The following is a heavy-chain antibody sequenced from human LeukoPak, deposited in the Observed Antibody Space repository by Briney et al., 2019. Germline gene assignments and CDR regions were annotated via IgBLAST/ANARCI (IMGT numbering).Heavy chain of an antibody. CDR2: ITYSSGNT. J-gene: IGHJ4*02. V-gene: IGHV3-23*01. CDR3: AKDGTGCGGDCYSDY. Sequence: GGSLRLSCAASGFTFSAYGMGWFRQAPGKGLEWVSAITYSSGNTYYADSVKGRFTISRDNSKNTLYLQMNSLRAEDTALYYCAKDGTGCGGDCYSDYWGQGTLVTVSS. D-gene: IGHD2-21*02. CDR1: GFTFSAYG.